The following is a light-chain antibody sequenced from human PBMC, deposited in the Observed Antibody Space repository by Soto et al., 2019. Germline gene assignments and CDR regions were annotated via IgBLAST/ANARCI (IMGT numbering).Light chain of an antibody. V-gene: IGKV3-20*01. Sequence: EIVLTQSPATLSLYPGERASLSCRASQSISSTSLAWYQQRPGQAPRLLIYGASNRATGIPDRFSGSGSGTDFTLTISRLEPEDFAVYYCQQYGSSGTFGQGTKVDI. J-gene: IGKJ1*01. CDR1: QSISSTS. CDR3: QQYGSSGT. CDR2: GAS.